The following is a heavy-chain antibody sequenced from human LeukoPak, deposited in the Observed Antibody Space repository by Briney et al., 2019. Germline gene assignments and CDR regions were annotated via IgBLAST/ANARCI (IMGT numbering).Heavy chain of an antibody. V-gene: IGHV4-34*01. CDR1: GGSFSGYY. J-gene: IGHJ5*02. CDR2: INHSGST. Sequence: SETLFLTCAVYGGSFSGYYWSWIRQPPGKGLEWIGEINHSGSTNYNPSLKSRVTISVDTSKNQFSLKLSSVIAADTAVYYCARESPSRVNWFDPWGQGTLVTVSS. CDR3: ARESPSRVNWFDP.